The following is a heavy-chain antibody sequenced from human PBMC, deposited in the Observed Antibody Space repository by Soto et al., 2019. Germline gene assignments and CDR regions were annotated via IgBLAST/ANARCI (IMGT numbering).Heavy chain of an antibody. CDR3: EKYRTRPSV. V-gene: IGHV3-7*05. J-gene: IGHJ3*01. CDR1: GFTFSSCW. CDR2: IKEDGSDK. D-gene: IGHD3-16*02. Sequence: EEQLVESGGGLVQPGGSLRLSCAASGFTFSSCWMTWVRQAPGKGLEWVASIKEDGSDKYIVDSVKGRFTISRDNAKNSLYLQMNSLRAEDTAVYYCEKYRTRPSVWGQGTMVTVSS.